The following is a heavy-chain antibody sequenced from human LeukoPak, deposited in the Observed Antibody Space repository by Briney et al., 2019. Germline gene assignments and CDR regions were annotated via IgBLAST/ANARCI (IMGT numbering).Heavy chain of an antibody. CDR2: ISYDGSNK. CDR3: AKDLAEEGSTYN. CDR1: GFTFSSYA. Sequence: GGSLRLSCAASGFTFSSYAMHWVRQAPGKGLEWVAVISYDGSNKYYADSVKGRFTISRDNSKNTLYLQMNSLRAEDTAVYYCAKDLAEEGSTYNWGQGTLVTVSS. D-gene: IGHD3-10*01. V-gene: IGHV3-30*04. J-gene: IGHJ4*02.